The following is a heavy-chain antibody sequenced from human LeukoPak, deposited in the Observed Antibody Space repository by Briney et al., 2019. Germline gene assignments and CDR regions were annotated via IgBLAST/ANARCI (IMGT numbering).Heavy chain of an antibody. CDR3: AKDRCSNGVGCYYYYMDV. J-gene: IGHJ6*03. CDR1: GFTFSDYY. V-gene: IGHV3-69-1*01. CDR2: ISSGSTI. Sequence: GGPLRLSCAASGFTFSDYYMSWIRQAPGKGLEWVSYISSGSTIYYADSVKGRFSISRDSSKNILYLQMNSLRAEDTAVYYCAKDRCSNGVGCYYYYMDVWGKGTTVTISS. D-gene: IGHD2-8*01.